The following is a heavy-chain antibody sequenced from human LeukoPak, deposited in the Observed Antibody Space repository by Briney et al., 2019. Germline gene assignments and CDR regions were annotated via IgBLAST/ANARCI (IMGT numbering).Heavy chain of an antibody. CDR3: ARSHYDFWSGYYPSYYYYGMDV. V-gene: IGHV3-33*01. Sequence: GGSLRLSCAASGFTFSSYGMHWVRQAPGKGLEWVAVIWYDGSNKYYADSVKGRFTISRDNSKNTLYLQMNSLRAEDTAVYYCARSHYDFWSGYYPSYYYYGMDVWGQGTTVTVSS. CDR2: IWYDGSNK. CDR1: GFTFSSYG. D-gene: IGHD3-3*01. J-gene: IGHJ6*02.